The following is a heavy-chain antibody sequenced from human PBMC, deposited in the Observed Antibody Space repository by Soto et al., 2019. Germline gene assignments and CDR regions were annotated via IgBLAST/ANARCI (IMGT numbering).Heavy chain of an antibody. CDR1: GGSISSGGYY. D-gene: IGHD2-15*01. V-gene: IGHV4-31*03. Sequence: QVQLQESGPGLVKPSQTLSLTCTVSGGSISSGGYYWSWIRQHPGKGLEWIGDIYYSGSTYSNPSLTSRVTIVVDPSKNQISLKLSSVAAADTAAYYCARGSMVAATLFDYWGHGTLVSVSS. CDR3: ARGSMVAATLFDY. CDR2: IYYSGST. J-gene: IGHJ4*01.